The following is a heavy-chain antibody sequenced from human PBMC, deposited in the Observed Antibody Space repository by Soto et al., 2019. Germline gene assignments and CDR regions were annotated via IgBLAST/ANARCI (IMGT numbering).Heavy chain of an antibody. J-gene: IGHJ4*02. CDR1: GGSISSGGYY. D-gene: IGHD3-22*01. CDR2: IYYSGST. CDR3: ARAHYDSSGYRFDY. V-gene: IGHV4-31*03. Sequence: SETLSLTCTVSGGSISSGGYYWSWIRQHPGKGLEWIGYIYYSGSTYYNPSLKSRVTISVDTSKNQFSLKLSSVTAADTAVYYCARAHYDSSGYRFDYWGQGTLVTVSS.